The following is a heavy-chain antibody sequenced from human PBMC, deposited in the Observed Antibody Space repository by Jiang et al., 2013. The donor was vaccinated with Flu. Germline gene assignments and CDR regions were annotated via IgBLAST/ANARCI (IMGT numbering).Heavy chain of an antibody. CDR2: ISGYNGDT. Sequence: VQLVESGAEVKKPGASVKVSCKASNYTFTSYGISWVRQAPGQGLEWMGWISGYNGDTNYAQKFQGRVTVTTDTSTSTVYMEMRSLRSDDTAVYYCARDRSXGYGRSPDFDYWGQGPWS. CDR3: ARDRSXGYGRSPDFDY. V-gene: IGHV1-18*01. CDR1: NYTFTSYG. J-gene: IGHJ4*02. D-gene: IGHD5-18*01.